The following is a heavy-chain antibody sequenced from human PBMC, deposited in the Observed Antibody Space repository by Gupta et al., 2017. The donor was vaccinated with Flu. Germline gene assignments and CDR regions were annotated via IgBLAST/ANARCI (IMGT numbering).Heavy chain of an antibody. CDR3: ARGGDCSKSACWLDGQGWFDP. CDR2: SSCAEHVA. V-gene: IGHV3-23*01. D-gene: IGHD2-2*01. J-gene: IGHJ5*02. Sequence: MAWVRQAPGKGREGVSSSSCAEHVAYYADSVKGRFTSSRDNAMNMFYLQMDGRRAEDTALYYCARGGDCSKSACWLDGQGWFDPWGQGTLVTVSS.